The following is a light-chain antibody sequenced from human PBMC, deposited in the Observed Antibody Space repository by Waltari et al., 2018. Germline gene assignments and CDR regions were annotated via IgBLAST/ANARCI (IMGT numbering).Light chain of an antibody. J-gene: IGKJ1*01. Sequence: EIVLAQSPDTLSLSPGERATLSCRASQTVRSNYLAWFQQNPGQAPRLLIYGASSRATGIPDRFSGSGSGTDFTLTISRLEPEDFAVYYCQQYVSPPETFGHGTKVEI. CDR3: QQYVSPPET. CDR2: GAS. V-gene: IGKV3-20*01. CDR1: QTVRSNY.